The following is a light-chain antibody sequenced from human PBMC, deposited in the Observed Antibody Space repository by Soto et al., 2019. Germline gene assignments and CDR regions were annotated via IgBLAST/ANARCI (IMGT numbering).Light chain of an antibody. V-gene: IGKV3-15*01. CDR3: QQYNGWPYT. Sequence: EIVMTQSPATLSVSPGERATLSCRASQSVSSNLAWYQQKPGQAPRLLIYGASTRATGIPARFSGSGPGTEFTLTISSLQSEDFAVYYCQQYNGWPYTFGQGTKVDIK. J-gene: IGKJ2*01. CDR2: GAS. CDR1: QSVSSN.